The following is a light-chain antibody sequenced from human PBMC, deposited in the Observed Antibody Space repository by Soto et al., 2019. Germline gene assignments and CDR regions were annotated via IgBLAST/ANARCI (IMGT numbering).Light chain of an antibody. CDR1: SSDVGAYNY. J-gene: IGLJ1*01. V-gene: IGLV2-14*01. CDR2: DVT. Sequence: QSALTQPASVSGPPGQSITISCTGTSSDVGAYNYVSWYQHHPGKAPRLVIYDVTNRPSGISDRFSGSKSGNTASLTISVLLAEDDADYYCTSYTSTSTYVFGTGTKLTVL. CDR3: TSYTSTSTYV.